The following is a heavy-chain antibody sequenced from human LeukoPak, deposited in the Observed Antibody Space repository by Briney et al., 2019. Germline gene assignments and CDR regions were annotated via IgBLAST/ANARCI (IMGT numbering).Heavy chain of an antibody. D-gene: IGHD5-18*01. Sequence: ASVKVSCKASGGTFSSYAISWVRQAPGQGLEWMGRIIPIFGTANYAQKFQGRVTITTDESTSTAYMELSSLRSEDTAVYYCARDPRALYSYGTNWFDPWGQGTLVTVSS. CDR2: IIPIFGTA. V-gene: IGHV1-69*05. CDR1: GGTFSSYA. CDR3: ARDPRALYSYGTNWFDP. J-gene: IGHJ5*02.